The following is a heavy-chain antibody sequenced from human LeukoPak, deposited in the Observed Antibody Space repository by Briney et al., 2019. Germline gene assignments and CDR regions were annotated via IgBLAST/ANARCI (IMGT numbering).Heavy chain of an antibody. CDR1: GFTFSSYS. CDR3: ARDRGYSSSWYVVKDY. J-gene: IGHJ4*02. V-gene: IGHV3-21*01. CDR2: ISSSSSYI. D-gene: IGHD6-13*01. Sequence: GGSLRLSCAASGFTFSSYSMNWVRQAPGKGLEWVSSISSSSSYIYYADSVKGRFTISRDNAKNSLYLQMNSLRAEDTAVYYCARDRGYSSSWYVVKDYWGQGTLVTVSS.